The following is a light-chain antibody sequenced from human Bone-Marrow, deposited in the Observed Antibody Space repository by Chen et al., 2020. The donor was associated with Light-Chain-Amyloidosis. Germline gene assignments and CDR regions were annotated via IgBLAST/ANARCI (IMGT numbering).Light chain of an antibody. CDR1: QNINRW. V-gene: IGKV1-5*01. CDR3: QHYDLYSSLT. Sequence: DIQMTQSPSTLSASVGDRVTITCRASQNINRWLAWYQLRPGKAPKLLIYDASTLQSGAPSRFSGSGSGTEFTLTINSLQPDDFATYYCQHYDLYSSLTFGGGTKVEIK. J-gene: IGKJ4*01. CDR2: DAS.